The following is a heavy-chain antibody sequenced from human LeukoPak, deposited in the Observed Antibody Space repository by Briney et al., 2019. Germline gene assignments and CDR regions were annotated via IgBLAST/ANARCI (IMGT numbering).Heavy chain of an antibody. CDR3: ARTLEITFGGVIRYYYYGMDV. D-gene: IGHD3-16*02. CDR1: GGSISSYY. CDR2: IYHSGST. V-gene: IGHV4-59*12. Sequence: SETLSLTCTVSGGSISSYYCSWIRQPPGKGLEWIGYIYHSGSTNYNPSLKSRVTISVDTSKNRFSLKLSSVTAADTAVYYCARTLEITFGGVIRYYYYGMDVWGQGTTVTVSS. J-gene: IGHJ6*02.